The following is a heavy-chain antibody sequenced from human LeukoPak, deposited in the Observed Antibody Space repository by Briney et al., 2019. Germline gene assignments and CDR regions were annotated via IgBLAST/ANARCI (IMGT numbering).Heavy chain of an antibody. CDR2: IYSGGST. J-gene: IGHJ6*03. D-gene: IGHD5-18*01. CDR1: GFTVSSNY. CDR3: ARDRRYSYGSYYYYMDV. Sequence: GGSLRLSCAASGFTVSSNYMSWVRQAPGKGLEWVSVIYSGGSTYYSDSVKGRFTIARDTSKNPLYLQMTSLRAEDTAVYYCARDRRYSYGSYYYYMDVWGKGTTVTVSS. V-gene: IGHV3-53*01.